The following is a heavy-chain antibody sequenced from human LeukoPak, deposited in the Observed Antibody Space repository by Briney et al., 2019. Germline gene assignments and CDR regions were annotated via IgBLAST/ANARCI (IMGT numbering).Heavy chain of an antibody. V-gene: IGHV1-69*13. J-gene: IGHJ6*02. CDR1: GGTFSSYA. CDR3: ASYCSSTSCYGGDYYYGMDV. D-gene: IGHD2-2*01. Sequence: SVKVSCKASGGTFSSYAISWVRQAPGQGLEWMGGIIPIFGTANYAQKFQGRVTITADESTSTAYMELSSLRSEDTAVYYCASYCSSTSCYGGDYYYGMDVWGQGTTVTVSS. CDR2: IIPIFGTA.